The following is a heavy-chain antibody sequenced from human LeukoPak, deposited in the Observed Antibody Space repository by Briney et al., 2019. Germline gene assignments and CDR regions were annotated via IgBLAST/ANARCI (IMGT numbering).Heavy chain of an antibody. D-gene: IGHD3-22*01. CDR3: AREGCYYDSSGQLCHFDY. Sequence: PGGSLRLSCAASGFTFSSYAMSWVRQAPGKRLEWVSAISGSDAGTYYADSVKGRFTISRDNSKNTLYLQMNSLRAEDTAVYYCAREGCYYDSSGQLCHFDYWGQGTLVTVSS. J-gene: IGHJ4*02. CDR2: ISGSDAGT. CDR1: GFTFSSYA. V-gene: IGHV3-23*01.